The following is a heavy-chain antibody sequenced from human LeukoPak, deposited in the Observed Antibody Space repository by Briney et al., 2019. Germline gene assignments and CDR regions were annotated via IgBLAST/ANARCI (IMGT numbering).Heavy chain of an antibody. V-gene: IGHV4-59*08. D-gene: IGHD6-13*01. CDR2: IYYSGST. CDR1: GGSISSYY. Sequence: SETLSLTWTVSGGSISSYYWSWIRQPPGKGLEWIGFIYYSGSTNYNPSLKSRVTISVDTSKNQFSLKPSSVTAADTAVYYCARGPAAAGTFAFDIWGQGTMVTVSS. J-gene: IGHJ3*02. CDR3: ARGPAAAGTFAFDI.